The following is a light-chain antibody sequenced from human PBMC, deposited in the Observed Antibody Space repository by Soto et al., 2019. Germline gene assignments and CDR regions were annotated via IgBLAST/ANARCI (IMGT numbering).Light chain of an antibody. V-gene: IGLV1-44*01. CDR3: AAWDDSLNGPL. CDR2: NNN. Sequence: QSVLTQPPSASGTPGQRVTISCSGSSSSIGTNTVNWYQQLPGTAPKLLIYNNNHRPSGVLDRFSGSKSGTSASLAISGLQSEDEADYYCAAWDDSLNGPLFGGGTKLTVL. J-gene: IGLJ2*01. CDR1: SSSIGTNT.